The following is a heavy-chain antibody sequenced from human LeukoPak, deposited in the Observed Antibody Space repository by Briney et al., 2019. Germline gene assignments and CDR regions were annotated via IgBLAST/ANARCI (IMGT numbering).Heavy chain of an antibody. CDR2: VCYNGTT. CDR3: ATSGGFNSPRHY. J-gene: IGHJ4*02. D-gene: IGHD3-16*01. CDR1: GDSISSYF. V-gene: IGHV4-59*01. Sequence: SETLSLTCRVSGDSISSYFWAWIRQPPGKGLEWIGYVCYNGTTNYNPSLRNRVAISIDTSKNQFSLKLNSATAADTAVYYCATSGGFNSPRHYWDQGTLVTVSS.